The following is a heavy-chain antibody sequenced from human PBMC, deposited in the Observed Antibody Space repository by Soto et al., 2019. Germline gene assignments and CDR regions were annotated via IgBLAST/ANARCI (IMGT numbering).Heavy chain of an antibody. Sequence: GGSLRLSCAASGFTFSSYGMHWVRQAPGKGLEWVAVIWYDGSNKYYAGSVKGRFTISRDNSKNTLYLQMNSLRAEDTAVYYCARAQADIVLVPAATLDPWGQGTLVTVSS. D-gene: IGHD2-2*01. V-gene: IGHV3-33*01. CDR2: IWYDGSNK. J-gene: IGHJ5*02. CDR1: GFTFSSYG. CDR3: ARAQADIVLVPAATLDP.